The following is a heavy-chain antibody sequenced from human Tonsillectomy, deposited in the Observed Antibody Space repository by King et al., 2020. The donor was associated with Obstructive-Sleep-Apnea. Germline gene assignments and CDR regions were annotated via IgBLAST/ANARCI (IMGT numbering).Heavy chain of an antibody. CDR3: AHRPPLAYYFDY. Sequence: TLKESGPTLVRPTQTLTLTCTFSGFSLSTSGVGVGWIRQPPGKALEWLALIYWDDDKRYSPSLKSRLTITSDTSKNQLFLTMTNMDPVDTATYYCAHRPPLAYYFDYWGQGTLVTVSS. V-gene: IGHV2-5*02. CDR2: IYWDDDK. CDR1: GFSLSTSGVG. J-gene: IGHJ4*02.